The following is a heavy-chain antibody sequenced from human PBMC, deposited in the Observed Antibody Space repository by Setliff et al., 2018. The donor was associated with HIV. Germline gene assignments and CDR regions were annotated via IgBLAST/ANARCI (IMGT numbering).Heavy chain of an antibody. V-gene: IGHV4-4*09. Sequence: SETLSLTCTVSGGSISSYYWSWIRQPPGKGLEWIGYIYTSGSTNYNPSLKSRVTISVDTSKNQFSLKLSSVTAADTAVYYCARGCWGVGSTSCYGAYWGQGTLVTVSS. J-gene: IGHJ4*02. CDR3: ARGCWGVGSTSCYGAY. CDR2: IYTSGST. D-gene: IGHD2-2*01. CDR1: GGSISSYY.